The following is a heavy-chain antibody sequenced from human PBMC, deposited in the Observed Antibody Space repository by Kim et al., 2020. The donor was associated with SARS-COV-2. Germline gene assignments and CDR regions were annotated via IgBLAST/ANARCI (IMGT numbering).Heavy chain of an antibody. D-gene: IGHD3-22*01. CDR1: GGSFSGYY. CDR3: ARVPLMGYDSSFFDY. Sequence: SETLSLTCAVYGGSFSGYYWSWIRQPPGKGLEWIGEINHSGSTNYNPSLKSRVTISVDTSKNQFSLKLSSVTAADTAVYYCARVPLMGYDSSFFDYWGQGTLVTGSS. CDR2: INHSGST. J-gene: IGHJ4*02. V-gene: IGHV4-34*01.